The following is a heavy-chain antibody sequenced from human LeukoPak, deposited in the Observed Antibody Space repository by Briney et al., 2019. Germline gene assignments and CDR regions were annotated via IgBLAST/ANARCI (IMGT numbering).Heavy chain of an antibody. CDR1: GYTFTSYY. Sequence: AASVKVSRTASGYTFTSYYMHWVRQAPGQGLEWMGIINPSGGSTSYAQKFQGRVTMTRDTSTSTVYMELSSLRSEDTAVYYCARRPTYYYDSSGYSHGMDVWGQGTTVTVSS. V-gene: IGHV1-46*01. J-gene: IGHJ6*02. CDR3: ARRPTYYYDSSGYSHGMDV. CDR2: INPSGGST. D-gene: IGHD3-22*01.